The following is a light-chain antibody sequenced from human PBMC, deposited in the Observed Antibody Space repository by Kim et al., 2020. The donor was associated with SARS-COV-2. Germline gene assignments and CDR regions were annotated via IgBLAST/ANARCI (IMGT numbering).Light chain of an antibody. CDR2: DAS. Sequence: SLSPGERATRSCRASQGIGTFLAWYQQKPGQAPRLLIYDASHRATGIPPRFSGSGSGTDFTLTISSLETEDFAVYYCQQRTSWPLTFAGGTKVEI. V-gene: IGKV3-11*01. CDR3: QQRTSWPLT. J-gene: IGKJ4*01. CDR1: QGIGTF.